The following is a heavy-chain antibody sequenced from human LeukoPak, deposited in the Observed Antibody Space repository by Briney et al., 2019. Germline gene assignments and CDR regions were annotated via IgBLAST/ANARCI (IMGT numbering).Heavy chain of an antibody. Sequence: ASVKVSCKASGYTFPSYGISWVRQAPGQGLECMGWISGYNGNTKYAQKFQGRVTMTTDTSTSTAYMELRGLRAGDRDVYFCACVEAVYGGKLGPWGQGPRVTVSS. J-gene: IGHJ5*02. CDR2: ISGYNGNT. V-gene: IGHV1-18*01. CDR1: GYTFPSYG. D-gene: IGHD4-23*01. CDR3: ACVEAVYGGKLGP.